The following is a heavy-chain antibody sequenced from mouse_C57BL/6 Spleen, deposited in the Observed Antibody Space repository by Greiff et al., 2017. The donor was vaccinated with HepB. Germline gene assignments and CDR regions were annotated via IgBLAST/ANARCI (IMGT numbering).Heavy chain of an antibody. CDR3: AREGNYGKPFDY. J-gene: IGHJ2*01. V-gene: IGHV1-52*01. CDR2: IDPSDSET. Sequence: QVHVKQPGAELVRPGSSVKLSCKASGYTFTSYWMHWVKQRPIQGLEWIGNIDPSDSETHYNQKFKDKATLTVDKSSSTAYMQLSSLTSEDSAVYYCAREGNYGKPFDYWGQGTTLTVSS. D-gene: IGHD1-1*01. CDR1: GYTFTSYW.